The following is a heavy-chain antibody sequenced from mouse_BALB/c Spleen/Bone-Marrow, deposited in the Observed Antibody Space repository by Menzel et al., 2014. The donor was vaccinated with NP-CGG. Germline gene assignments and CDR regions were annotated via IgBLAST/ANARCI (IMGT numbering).Heavy chain of an antibody. V-gene: IGHV5-17*02. CDR3: ARWGYYYAMDY. CDR1: GFTFSSFG. J-gene: IGHJ4*01. CDR2: ISSGSSTI. Sequence: EVKVVESGGGLVQPGGSRKLSCAASGFTFSSFGMHWVRQAPEKGLEWVAYISSGSSTIYYADTVKGRFTISRDNSKNTLFLRMTSLRSEDTAMYYCARWGYYYAMDYWGQGTSVTVSS.